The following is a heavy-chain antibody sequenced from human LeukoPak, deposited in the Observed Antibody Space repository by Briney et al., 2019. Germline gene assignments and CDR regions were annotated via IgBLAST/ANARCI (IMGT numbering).Heavy chain of an antibody. V-gene: IGHV3-23*01. Sequence: TGGSLRLSCAASGSTFSGYAMSWVRQAPGKGLEWVSLISGSGGGTYYADSVKGRFTIFRDNSKNTLYLQMNSLRAEDTAVYYCAKAGTEDGYNIYFDHWGQGTLVTVSS. CDR2: ISGSGGGT. J-gene: IGHJ4*02. CDR3: AKAGTEDGYNIYFDH. CDR1: GSTFSGYA. D-gene: IGHD5-24*01.